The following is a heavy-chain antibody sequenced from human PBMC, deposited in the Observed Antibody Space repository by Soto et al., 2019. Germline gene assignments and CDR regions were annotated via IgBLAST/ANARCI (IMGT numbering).Heavy chain of an antibody. CDR3: ARLGQWLDGDFYYYGMDV. CDR1: GYSFTSYW. D-gene: IGHD6-19*01. J-gene: IGHJ6*02. CDR2: IDPSDSYT. Sequence: EVQLVQSGAEVKKPGESLRISCKGSGYSFTSYWISWVRQMPGKGLEWMGRIDPSDSYTNYSPSFQGHVTISADKSISTAYLQWSSLKASDTAMYYCARLGQWLDGDFYYYGMDVWGQGTTVTVSS. V-gene: IGHV5-10-1*03.